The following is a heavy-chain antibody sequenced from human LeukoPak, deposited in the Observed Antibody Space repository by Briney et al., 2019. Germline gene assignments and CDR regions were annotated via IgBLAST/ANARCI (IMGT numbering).Heavy chain of an antibody. V-gene: IGHV1-2*02. Sequence: ASVKVSCKASGYTFTGHYVHWVRQTPGRGLEWMGWINPQSGDTNYAQKFQGRVTMTRDTSIVTAYMELSRLTSDDTGVYYCGVQWGSGYYFDLWGRGIRVTVSS. CDR1: GYTFTGHY. J-gene: IGHJ2*01. D-gene: IGHD1-26*01. CDR2: INPQSGDT. CDR3: GVQWGSGYYFDL.